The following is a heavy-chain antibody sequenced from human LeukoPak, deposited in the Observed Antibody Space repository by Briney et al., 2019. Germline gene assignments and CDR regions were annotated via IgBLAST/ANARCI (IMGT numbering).Heavy chain of an antibody. J-gene: IGHJ4*02. CDR2: IYYSGST. CDR1: GGSISSYY. Sequence: PSETLSLTCTVSGGSISSYYWSWIRQPPGKGLEWIGSIYYSGSTYYNPSLKSRVTISVDTSKNQFSLKLSSVTAADTAVYYCARPAYYYDSSGSDYWGQGTLVTVSS. V-gene: IGHV4-39*01. D-gene: IGHD3-22*01. CDR3: ARPAYYYDSSGSDY.